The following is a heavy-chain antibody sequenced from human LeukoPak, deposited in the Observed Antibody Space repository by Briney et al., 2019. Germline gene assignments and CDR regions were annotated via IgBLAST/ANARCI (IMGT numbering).Heavy chain of an antibody. J-gene: IGHJ4*02. CDR2: VHLDGRT. CDR3: AREGGFYRPLDY. Sequence: PSETLSLTCDASGGSVTSANWWTWVRQPPGKGLEWIGVVHLDGRTNYTPSLKSRLIMSVDMPENPISLKLTFVTAADTAVYYWAREGGFYRPLDYSGQGTLVTVSS. V-gene: IGHV4-4*02. CDR1: GGSVTSANW.